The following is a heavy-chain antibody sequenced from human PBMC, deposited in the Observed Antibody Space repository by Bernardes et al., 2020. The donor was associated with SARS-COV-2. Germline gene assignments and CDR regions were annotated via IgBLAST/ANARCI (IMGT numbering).Heavy chain of an antibody. V-gene: IGHV1-24*01. J-gene: IGHJ4*02. Sequence: ASVKASCKVSGHSLSAASIYWVRQAPGKGLEWMGSFDPQYGDPIYAQKFQGRITMTEDTSTDTAYMELSGLRSEDTAVYYCATDSISGIVIMAWVYWGQGTLVTVSS. D-gene: IGHD3-3*01. CDR1: GHSLSAAS. CDR3: ATDSISGIVIMAWVY. CDR2: FDPQYGDP.